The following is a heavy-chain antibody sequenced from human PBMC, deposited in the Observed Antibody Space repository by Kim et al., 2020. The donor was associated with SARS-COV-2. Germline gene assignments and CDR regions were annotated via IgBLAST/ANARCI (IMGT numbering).Heavy chain of an antibody. V-gene: IGHV3-48*03. Sequence: GGSLRLSCVVSGVTFTNYEMNWVRQAPGKGLEWVSYISGSGTTIYYADSVKGRFTISRDNAKNSVSLQMNSLRADDTAVYYCTRGPSFGGSSGHFFDYWGQGTLVPVSS. CDR2: ISGSGTTI. D-gene: IGHD3-10*01. CDR3: TRGPSFGGSSGHFFDY. J-gene: IGHJ4*02. CDR1: GVTFTNYE.